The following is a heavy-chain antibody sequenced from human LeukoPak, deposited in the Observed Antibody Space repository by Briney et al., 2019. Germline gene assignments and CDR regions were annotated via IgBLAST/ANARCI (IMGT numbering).Heavy chain of an antibody. Sequence: ASVKVSCKASGGTASSHGINWVRQAPGRGLEWMGGIIPIFGTANYAQIFQGRVTITADKSTSTAYMELSSLRSEDTAVYYCATRGWFGELYLDYWGQGTLVTVSS. CDR2: IIPIFGTA. CDR1: GGTASSHG. J-gene: IGHJ4*02. D-gene: IGHD3-10*01. CDR3: ATRGWFGELYLDY. V-gene: IGHV1-69*06.